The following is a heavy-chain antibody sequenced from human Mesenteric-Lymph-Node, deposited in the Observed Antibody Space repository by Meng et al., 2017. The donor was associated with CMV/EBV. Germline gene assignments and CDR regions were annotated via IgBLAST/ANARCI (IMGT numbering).Heavy chain of an antibody. D-gene: IGHD2-2*01. CDR2: ISSDGSVT. V-gene: IGHV3-74*01. CDR1: GFTFTNYW. Sequence: GESLKISCAASGFTFTNYWMHWVRQVPGKGLMWVSGISSDGSVTTYADSVKGRFSISRDNAKNTLYLQMNSLRAEDTAVYYCAKDLASWALGYWGQGTLVTVSS. J-gene: IGHJ4*02. CDR3: AKDLASWALGY.